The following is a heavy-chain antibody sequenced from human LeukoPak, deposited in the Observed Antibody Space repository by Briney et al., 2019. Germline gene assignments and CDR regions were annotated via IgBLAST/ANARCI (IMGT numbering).Heavy chain of an antibody. CDR1: GDSFSGFY. CDR3: VRGNVKHYHSVADEYYYYMDV. CDR2: ISYSGTP. D-gene: IGHD6-19*01. V-gene: IGHV4-34*01. Sequence: SETLCLTCGVYGDSFSGFYWTWVRQAPGKGLEWIGEISYSGTPRYNPSLNSRITITLDTSKKQISLTLSPVTAADTSVYYCVRGNVKHYHSVADEYYYYMDVWGKGTAVIVSS. J-gene: IGHJ6*03.